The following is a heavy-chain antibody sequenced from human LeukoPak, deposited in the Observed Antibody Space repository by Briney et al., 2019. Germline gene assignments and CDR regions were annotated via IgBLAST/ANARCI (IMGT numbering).Heavy chain of an antibody. V-gene: IGHV4-4*02. J-gene: IGHJ4*02. Sequence: SGTLSLTCGVSGGSISSGKWWSWVRQPPGRGLEWIGEISHSGSPNYNPSLKSRLTISVDLPKNQFSLDLRSVTAADTAVYYCARDAAAGYSLACWGQGTLVTVSS. CDR3: ARDAAAGYSLAC. CDR1: GGSISSGKW. D-gene: IGHD6-13*01. CDR2: ISHSGSP.